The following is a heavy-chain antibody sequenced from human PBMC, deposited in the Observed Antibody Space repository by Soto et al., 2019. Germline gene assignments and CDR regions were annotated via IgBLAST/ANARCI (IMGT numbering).Heavy chain of an antibody. CDR2: ISAYNGNT. CDR1: GYTFTSYG. Sequence: ASVKVSCKASGYTFTSYGISWVRQAPGQGLEWMGWISAYNGNTNYAQKLQGRLTMTTDTPTSTAYMELRSLRSDDTAVYYCARDSEDIVIVPAALWSYDAFDIWGQGTMVTVSS. D-gene: IGHD2-2*01. J-gene: IGHJ3*02. V-gene: IGHV1-18*01. CDR3: ARDSEDIVIVPAALWSYDAFDI.